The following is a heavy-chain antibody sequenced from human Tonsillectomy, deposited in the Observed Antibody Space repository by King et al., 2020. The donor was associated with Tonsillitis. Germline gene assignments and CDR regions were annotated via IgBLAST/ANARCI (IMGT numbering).Heavy chain of an antibody. V-gene: IGHV3-21*01. CDR3: ARDNNDCWSGYYNH. D-gene: IGHD3-3*01. J-gene: IGHJ5*02. Sequence: VQLVESGGGLVKPGGSLRLSCAASGFTFSSYTMTWVRQAPGKGLEWVSSISSSGTYIYYADSVKGRFTISRDNAKNSLYLQMNSLRAEDTGVYYCARDNNDCWSGYYNHWGQGTLVTVSS. CDR2: ISSSGTYI. CDR1: GFTFSSYT.